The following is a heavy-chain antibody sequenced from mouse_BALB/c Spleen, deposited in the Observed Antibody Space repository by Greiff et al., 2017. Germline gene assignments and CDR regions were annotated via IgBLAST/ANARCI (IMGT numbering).Heavy chain of an antibody. CDR2: ISSGSSTI. V-gene: IGHV5-17*02. J-gene: IGHJ4*01. Sequence: EVKLVESGGGLVQPGGSRKLSCAASGFTFSSFGMHWVRQAPEKGLEWVAYISSGSSTIYYADTVKGRFTISRDNPKNTLFLQMTSLRSEDTAMYYCARSTLPYAMDYWGQGTSVTVSS. CDR1: GFTFSSFG. CDR3: ARSTLPYAMDY. D-gene: IGHD2-10*01.